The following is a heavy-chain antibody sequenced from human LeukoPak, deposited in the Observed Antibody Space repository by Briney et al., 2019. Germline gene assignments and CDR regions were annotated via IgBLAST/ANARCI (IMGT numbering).Heavy chain of an antibody. CDR2: IIPIFGTA. CDR3: ARDAKDIVVVPAAKTNYYYYGMDV. D-gene: IGHD2-2*01. V-gene: IGHV1-69*13. J-gene: IGHJ6*02. Sequence: ASVKVSCKASGGTFSSYAMSWVRQAPGQGLEWMGGIIPIFGTANYAQKFQGRVTITADESTSTAYMELSSLRSEDTAVYYCARDAKDIVVVPAAKTNYYYYGMDVWGQGTTVTVSS. CDR1: GGTFSSYA.